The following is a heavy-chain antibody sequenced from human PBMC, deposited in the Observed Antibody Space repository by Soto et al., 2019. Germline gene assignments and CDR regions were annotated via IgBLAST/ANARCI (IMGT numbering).Heavy chain of an antibody. V-gene: IGHV3-23*01. CDR1: GFTFKTYA. Sequence: VQLLESGGGLEQPGGSLRLSCATFGFTFKTYAMTWVRQAPGKGLEWVAVISGSGGTIYYADSVKGRFTISRDNAKNSLYLEMNSLRAEDTAVYYCARESEDLTSNFDYWGQGTLVTVSS. CDR3: ARESEDLTSNFDY. CDR2: ISGSGGTI. J-gene: IGHJ4*02.